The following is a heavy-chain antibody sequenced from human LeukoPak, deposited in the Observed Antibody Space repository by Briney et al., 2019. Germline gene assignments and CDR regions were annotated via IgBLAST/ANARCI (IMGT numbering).Heavy chain of an antibody. CDR3: ARGMGGPDY. CDR2: ISYSGST. D-gene: IGHD2-15*01. V-gene: IGHV4-59*01. J-gene: IGHJ4*02. Sequence: SSETLSLTCTVSGGSISSYHWSWIRQPPGKGLEWIGYISYSGSTNYNPSLKSRVTMSVDTSKNQFSLKLSSVTAADTAVYYCARGMGGPDYWGQGTLVTVSS. CDR1: GGSISSYH.